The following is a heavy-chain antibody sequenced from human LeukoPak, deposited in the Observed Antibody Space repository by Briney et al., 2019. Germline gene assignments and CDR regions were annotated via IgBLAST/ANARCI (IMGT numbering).Heavy chain of an antibody. CDR1: GFTFSNYW. CDR3: ARDLVAGFY. D-gene: IGHD6-19*01. CDR2: INSDGSST. V-gene: IGHV3-74*01. J-gene: IGHJ1*01. Sequence: PGGSLRLSCAASGFTFSNYWIHWVRQAPGKGLVWVSRINSDGSSTTYADSVKGRFTISRDNAKNTMYLQMDNLRAEDTAVYYCARDLVAGFYWGQGSLVTASS.